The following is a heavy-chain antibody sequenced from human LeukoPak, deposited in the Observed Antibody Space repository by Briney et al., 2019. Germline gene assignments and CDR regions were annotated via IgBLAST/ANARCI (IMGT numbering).Heavy chain of an antibody. J-gene: IGHJ4*02. D-gene: IGHD3-9*01. Sequence: GGSLRLSCAASGFTFDDYGMSWVRQTPGKGLEWVSGINWSGDSTGYADSVKGRFTISRDNAKTSLYLQMNSLRAGDTAFYYCARAGNLRYFDWLSSFDYWGQGTLVTVSS. CDR3: ARAGNLRYFDWLSSFDY. CDR1: GFTFDDYG. V-gene: IGHV3-20*04. CDR2: INWSGDST.